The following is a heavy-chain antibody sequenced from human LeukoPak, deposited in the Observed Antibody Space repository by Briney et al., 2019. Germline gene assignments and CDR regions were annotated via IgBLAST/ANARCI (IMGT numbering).Heavy chain of an antibody. CDR3: ARGRPVFNY. CDR2: INHRGST. Sequence: SETLSLTCAVNGGAFSGYYWSWIRQPPGKGLEWIGEINHRGSTNYNPSLKSRVTISVDTSKNQFSLNLSSVTAADTAVYYCARGRPVFNYWGQGTLVTVSS. CDR1: GGAFSGYY. V-gene: IGHV4-34*01. J-gene: IGHJ4*02.